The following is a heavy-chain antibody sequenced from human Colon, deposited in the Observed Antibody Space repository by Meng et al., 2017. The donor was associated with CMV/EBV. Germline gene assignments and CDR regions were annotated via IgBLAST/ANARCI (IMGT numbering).Heavy chain of an antibody. CDR2: IYDSGQI. D-gene: IGHD2/OR15-2a*01. CDR1: GFNFRTHN. J-gene: IGHJ4*02. V-gene: IGHV3-66*03. Sequence: GESLKISCAASGFNFRTHNMNWVRQAPGKGLEWVSVIYDSGQIYYADSVKGRFIISRDHSKNTLFLEMNSLRIEDTALYYCARGAFDWGQGTLVTVSS. CDR3: ARGAFD.